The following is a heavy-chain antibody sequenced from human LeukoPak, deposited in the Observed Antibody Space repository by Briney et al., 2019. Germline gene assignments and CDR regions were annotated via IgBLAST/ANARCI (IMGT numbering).Heavy chain of an antibody. J-gene: IGHJ3*02. CDR1: GYTFTSYG. Sequence: GASVKVPCKASGYTFTSYGISWVRQAPGQGFEWMGIINPSGGSTSYAQKFQGRVTMTRDTSTSTVYMELSSLRSEDTAVYYCARWLWPHHDTFDIWGQGTVVTVSS. V-gene: IGHV1-46*01. CDR3: ARWLWPHHDTFDI. CDR2: INPSGGST. D-gene: IGHD5-18*01.